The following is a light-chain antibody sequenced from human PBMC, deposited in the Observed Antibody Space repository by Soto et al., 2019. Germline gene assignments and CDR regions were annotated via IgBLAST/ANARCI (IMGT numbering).Light chain of an antibody. V-gene: IGLV1-40*01. Sequence: QPVLTQPPSVSGAPGQGVTISCTGNRSNIGAGFDVHWYQQLPGTAPKLLISGNNNRPSGVPDRFSGSKSGSSASLAITGLQAEDEADYYCQSYDSSLSGSRVFGGGTKLTVL. CDR1: RSNIGAGFD. J-gene: IGLJ3*02. CDR2: GNN. CDR3: QSYDSSLSGSRV.